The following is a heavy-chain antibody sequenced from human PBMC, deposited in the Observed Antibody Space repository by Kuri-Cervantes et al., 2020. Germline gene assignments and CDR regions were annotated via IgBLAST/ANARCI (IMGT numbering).Heavy chain of an antibody. CDR1: GFTFNSYD. V-gene: IGHV3-21*01. J-gene: IGHJ4*02. D-gene: IGHD4-17*01. CDR2: IGKRGLST. Sequence: LSLTCAASGFTFNSYDMNWVRQAPGQGLELVSTIGKRGLSTLYADSVKGRFTISRDNAKNSLYLQMNSLRAEDTAVYYCARTVGDFWSYFDYWGQGTLVTVSS. CDR3: ARTVGDFWSYFDY.